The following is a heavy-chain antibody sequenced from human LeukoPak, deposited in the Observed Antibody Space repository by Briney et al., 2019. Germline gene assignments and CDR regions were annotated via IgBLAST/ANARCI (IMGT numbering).Heavy chain of an antibody. J-gene: IGHJ5*02. CDR3: ARDWGSSGWYNWSVP. Sequence: GGALRLSARASGYSIGNHGMDLIRKAPDKGLEGVVMISHEGGAIDYGDSVKGRLTISRDNSDNTVYLQMDSLRVEDTAVYYCARDWGSSGWYNWSVPWGQGILVTVSS. D-gene: IGHD3-16*01. CDR1: GYSIGNHG. CDR2: ISHEGGAI. V-gene: IGHV3-30*03.